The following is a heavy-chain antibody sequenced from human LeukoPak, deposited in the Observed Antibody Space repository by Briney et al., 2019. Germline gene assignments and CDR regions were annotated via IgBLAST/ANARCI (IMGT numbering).Heavy chain of an antibody. D-gene: IGHD4-11*01. CDR2: INSDGSEG. J-gene: IGHJ4*02. CDR3: ARGYGENSDYHLKY. Sequence: GGSLRLSCAVSGFTFSEFWMSWSRQAPGKGLEWVASINSDGSEGYYADVVKGRFTISRDNSKNMLYLQMNSLTTEDTAVYYCARGYGENSDYHLKYWGQGTLVTVSS. V-gene: IGHV3-7*01. CDR1: GFTFSEFW.